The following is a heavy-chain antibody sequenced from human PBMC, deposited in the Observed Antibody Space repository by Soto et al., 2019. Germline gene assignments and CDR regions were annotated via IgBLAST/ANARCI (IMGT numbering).Heavy chain of an antibody. V-gene: IGHV3-23*01. CDR2: ISFSGGST. CDR1: GFTFSSYA. Sequence: PGGSLRLSCAVSGFTFSSYAMTWVRQAPGKGLEWVSAISFSGGSTFYADSVKGRFTISRDNSKSTLYLQMDSLRAEDTAVYFCAKGPPNGTLYLDVWGKGTTVTVSS. CDR3: AKGPPNGTLYLDV. J-gene: IGHJ6*03. D-gene: IGHD1-26*01.